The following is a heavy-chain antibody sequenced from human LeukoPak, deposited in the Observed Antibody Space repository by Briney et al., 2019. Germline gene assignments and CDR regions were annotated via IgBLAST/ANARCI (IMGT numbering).Heavy chain of an antibody. V-gene: IGHV1-46*01. CDR2: INPSGGST. Sequence: ASVKVSCKASGYTFTSYYMHWVRQAPGQGLEWMGIINPSGGSTSYAQKFQGRVTMTRDTSTSTVYMELSSLRSEDTAVYYCARDWAYYDFWSGYSSFDYWGQGTLVTVS. CDR3: ARDWAYYDFWSGYSSFDY. CDR1: GYTFTSYY. J-gene: IGHJ4*02. D-gene: IGHD3-3*01.